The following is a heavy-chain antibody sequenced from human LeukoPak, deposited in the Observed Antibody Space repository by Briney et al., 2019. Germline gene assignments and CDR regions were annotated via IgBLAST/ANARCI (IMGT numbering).Heavy chain of an antibody. V-gene: IGHV3-30*18. CDR1: GGSISSSN. CDR2: ISYDGSNK. J-gene: IGHJ4*02. Sequence: PSGTLSLTCAVSGGSISSSNWWSWVRQAPGKGLEWVAVISYDGSNKYYADSVKGRFTISRDNSKNTLYLQMNSLRAEDTAVYYCAKVGGIITMIAWIDYWGQGTLVTVSS. D-gene: IGHD3-22*01. CDR3: AKVGGIITMIAWIDY.